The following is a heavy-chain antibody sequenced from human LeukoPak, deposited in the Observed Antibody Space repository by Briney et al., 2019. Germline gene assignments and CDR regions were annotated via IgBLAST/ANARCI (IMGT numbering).Heavy chain of an antibody. CDR2: ISSSGSTK. CDR1: GFTFSDYY. Sequence: PGGSLRLSCAASGFTFSDYYMSWIRQAPGKGLEWVSCISSSGSTKYYADSMKGRFTISRDNAKNSLYLQMNSLRAEDTAVYYCAREVLDAFDIWGQGTMVTVSS. CDR3: AREVLDAFDI. J-gene: IGHJ3*02. V-gene: IGHV3-11*01.